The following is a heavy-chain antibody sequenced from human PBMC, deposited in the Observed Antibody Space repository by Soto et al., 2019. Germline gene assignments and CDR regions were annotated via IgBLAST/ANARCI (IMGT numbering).Heavy chain of an antibody. CDR3: VRTSLVVAAATREDY. Sequence: GGSLRLSCTASGFTFSSYWMHWVRQAPGKGLVWVSRINSDGSSTSYADSVKGRFTISRDNAKNTLYLQMNSLRAEYTAVYYCVRTSLVVAAATREDYWGQGTLVTVSS. J-gene: IGHJ4*02. CDR2: INSDGSST. CDR1: GFTFSSYW. D-gene: IGHD2-15*01. V-gene: IGHV3-74*01.